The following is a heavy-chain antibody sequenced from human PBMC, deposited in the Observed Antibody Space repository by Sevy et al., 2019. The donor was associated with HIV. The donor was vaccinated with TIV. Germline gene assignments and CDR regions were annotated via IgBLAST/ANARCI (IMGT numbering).Heavy chain of an antibody. CDR3: AREVGGFNWRPYYFDS. Sequence: GSLRLSCAASGITFTDYWMSWVRQTPGKGLEWVATIKQDESEKYYVDSVKGRFAISRDNGKNSVSLQMNGLRVEDTALYYCAREVGGFNWRPYYFDSWGQGTLVTVSS. V-gene: IGHV3-7*01. D-gene: IGHD3-3*01. CDR2: IKQDESEK. CDR1: GITFTDYW. J-gene: IGHJ4*02.